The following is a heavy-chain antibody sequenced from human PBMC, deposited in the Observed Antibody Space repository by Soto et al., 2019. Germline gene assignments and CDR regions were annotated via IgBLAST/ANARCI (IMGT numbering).Heavy chain of an antibody. Sequence: SETLSLTCTVSGGSISSYYWSWIRQPPGKGLEWIGYIYYSGSTNYNPSLKSRVTISVDTSKNQFSLKLSSVTAADTAVYYCARQGIDYSNPNWFDPWGQGTLVTVSS. CDR2: IYYSGST. V-gene: IGHV4-59*08. J-gene: IGHJ5*02. CDR1: GGSISSYY. CDR3: ARQGIDYSNPNWFDP. D-gene: IGHD4-4*01.